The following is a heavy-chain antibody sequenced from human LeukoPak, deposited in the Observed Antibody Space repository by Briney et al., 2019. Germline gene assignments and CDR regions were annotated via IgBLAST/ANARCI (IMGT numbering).Heavy chain of an antibody. CDR3: ASEKVGTTLSTGD. J-gene: IGHJ4*02. V-gene: IGHV1-3*01. D-gene: IGHD1-26*01. Sequence: GASVKVSCKASGYTLTSYCFHRVRQAPGQRLEWVGWINAGNGNTKYSQKLQGRVSITRDTSANTAYMEVSSLRSEDTAVYYCASEKVGTTLSTGDWGQGTLVTVSS. CDR2: INAGNGNT. CDR1: GYTLTSYC.